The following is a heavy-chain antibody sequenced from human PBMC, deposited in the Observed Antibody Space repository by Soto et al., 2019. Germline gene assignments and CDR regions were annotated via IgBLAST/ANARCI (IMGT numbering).Heavy chain of an antibody. J-gene: IGHJ6*02. CDR3: VSERGLSSFYGMDV. Sequence: EVQLVESGGGLVQPGWSLRVSCEASGFILTTYTMNWIRQASGKWLEWVSSITSSSGHIYYADSVKGRFTISRDNARNSLYLQMNRRRAEDTAVYYCVSERGLSSFYGMDVWGQGTTVTVSS. CDR2: ITSSSGHI. V-gene: IGHV3-21*02. D-gene: IGHD3-10*01. CDR1: GFILTTYT.